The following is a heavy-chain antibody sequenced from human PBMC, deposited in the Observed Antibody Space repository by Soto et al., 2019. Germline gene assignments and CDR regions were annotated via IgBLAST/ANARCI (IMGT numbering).Heavy chain of an antibody. D-gene: IGHD2-15*01. J-gene: IGHJ4*02. CDR1: GFTFDDYA. V-gene: IGHV3-9*01. Sequence: GGSLRLSCAASGFTFDDYAMHWVRQAPGKGLEWVSGISWNSGSIGYADSVKGRFTISRDNAKNSLYLQMNSLRAEDTALYYCAKAPQGRNYYFDYWGQGTLVTVSS. CDR3: AKAPQGRNYYFDY. CDR2: ISWNSGSI.